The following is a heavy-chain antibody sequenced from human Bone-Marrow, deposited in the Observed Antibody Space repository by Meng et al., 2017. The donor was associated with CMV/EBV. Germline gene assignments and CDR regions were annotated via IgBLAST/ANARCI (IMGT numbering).Heavy chain of an antibody. CDR1: GFTFSSYD. CDR2: IGTAGDT. D-gene: IGHD1-14*01. CDR3: AREFAPRTYYYGMDV. Sequence: GESLKISCAACGFTFSSYDMHWVRQATGKGLEWVSAIGTAGDTYYPGYVKGQFTISRDSANNSLYLQMHSLRAEDTAVYYCAREFAPRTYYYGMDVWDQGTTVTVSS. V-gene: IGHV3-13*03. J-gene: IGHJ6*02.